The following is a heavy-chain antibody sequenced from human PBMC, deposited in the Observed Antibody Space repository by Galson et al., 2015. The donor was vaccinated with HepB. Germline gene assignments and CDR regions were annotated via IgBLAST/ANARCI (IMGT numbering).Heavy chain of an antibody. CDR2: ISGSGGST. J-gene: IGHJ6*02. V-gene: IGHV3-23*01. D-gene: IGHD1-26*01. CDR3: ASKGRHYYYYGMNV. CDR1: GFTFSSYA. Sequence: SLRLSCAASGFTFSSYAMRWVRQAPGKGLEWVSGISGSGGSTYYADSVKGRFTTSRDKSKNTLFLQMNSQRAEDTAVYYCASKGRHYYYYGMNVWGQGTTVTVSS.